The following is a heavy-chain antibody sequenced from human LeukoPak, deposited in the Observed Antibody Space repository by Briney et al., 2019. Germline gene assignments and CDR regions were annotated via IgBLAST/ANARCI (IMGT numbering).Heavy chain of an antibody. Sequence: GESLKISCKGSGYSFTSYWIGWVRQMPGKGLEWMGIIYPGDSDTRYSPSFQGQVAISADKSISTAYLQWSSLKASDTAMYYCARGDGSGSYDAWFDPWGQGTLVTVSS. J-gene: IGHJ5*02. CDR1: GYSFTSYW. D-gene: IGHD3-10*01. CDR3: ARGDGSGSYDAWFDP. CDR2: IYPGDSDT. V-gene: IGHV5-51*01.